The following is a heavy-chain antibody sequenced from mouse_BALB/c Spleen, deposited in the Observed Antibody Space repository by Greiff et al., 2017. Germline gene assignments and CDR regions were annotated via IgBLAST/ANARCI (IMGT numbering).Heavy chain of an antibody. J-gene: IGHJ4*01. D-gene: IGHD2-14*01. CDR2: IYPGNVNT. CDR3: AREGYRSYAMDY. V-gene: IGHV1S56*01. CDR1: GYTFTSYY. Sequence: VQLQESGPELVKPGASVRISCKASGYTFTSYYIHWVKQRPGQGLEWIGWIYPGNVNTKYNEKFKGKATLTADKSSSTAYMQLSSLTSEDSAVYFCAREGYRSYAMDYWGQGTSVTVSS.